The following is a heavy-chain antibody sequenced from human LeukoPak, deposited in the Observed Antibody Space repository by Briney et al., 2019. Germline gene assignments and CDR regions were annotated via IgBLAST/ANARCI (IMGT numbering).Heavy chain of an antibody. D-gene: IGHD6-19*01. CDR3: ARDRRGRAVANPYYYNGMDV. J-gene: IGHJ6*04. CDR2: MNPNSGNT. Sequence: ASVKVSCKASGYTFTSYDIIWVRQATGQGLEWMGWMNPNSGNTGYAQKFQGRVTMTTDTSTRTAYMEMRSLRSDDTAVYYCARDRRGRAVANPYYYNGMDVWGEGTTVTVSS. CDR1: GYTFTSYD. V-gene: IGHV1-8*01.